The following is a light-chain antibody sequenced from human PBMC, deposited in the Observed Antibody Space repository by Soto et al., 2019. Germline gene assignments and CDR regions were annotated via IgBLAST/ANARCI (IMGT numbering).Light chain of an antibody. CDR1: QDITNY. V-gene: IGKV1-33*01. CDR3: QQYDHLPMYT. CDR2: DAS. Sequence: GDRVTITCQASQDITNYLNCYQQTPGRAPNLLIYDASNLETGVPSRFSGNASGTDFTFTVSSLQPEDIARYYCQQYDHLPMYTFGQGAKLEIK. J-gene: IGKJ2*01.